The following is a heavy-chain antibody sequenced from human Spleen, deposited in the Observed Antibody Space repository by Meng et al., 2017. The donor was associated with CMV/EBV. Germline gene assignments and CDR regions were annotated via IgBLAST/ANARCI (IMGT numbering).Heavy chain of an antibody. Sequence: FHKEGISWVRQAPGQGLEWMGGFIPVFGAPDYAQKFQDRLTIVTDESTTSASMELSGLRFEDTAVYFCARGPKIPLGGVNLWPLEHWGQGSLVTVSS. CDR1: FHKEG. D-gene: IGHD3-16*01. CDR3: ARGPKIPLGGVNLWPLEH. CDR2: FIPVFGAP. J-gene: IGHJ4*02. V-gene: IGHV1-69*05.